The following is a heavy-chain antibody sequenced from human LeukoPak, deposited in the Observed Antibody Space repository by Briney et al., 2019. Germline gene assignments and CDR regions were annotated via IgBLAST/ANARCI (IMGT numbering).Heavy chain of an antibody. CDR2: INPNSGGT. CDR1: GYTFTGYY. V-gene: IGHV1-2*02. Sequence: ASVKVSCKASGYTFTGYYIHWVRQAPGQGLEWMGWINPNSGGTNYAQKFQGRVTMTRDTSISTAYMELSRLRSDDTAVFYCARGGSYWGDYYYYMHVWGKGTTVTISS. J-gene: IGHJ6*03. CDR3: ARGGSYWGDYYYYMHV. D-gene: IGHD1-26*01.